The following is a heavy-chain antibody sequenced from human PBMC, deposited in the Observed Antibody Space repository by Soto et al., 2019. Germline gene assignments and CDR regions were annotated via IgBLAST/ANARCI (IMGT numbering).Heavy chain of an antibody. J-gene: IGHJ4*02. CDR2: IYWDDDK. V-gene: IGHV2-5*02. CDR3: AHSVVAGLGYYFHY. Sequence: QITLKESGPTLVKPTQTLTLTCTFSGFSLSSTRVAVGWIRQPPGKALEWLALIYWDDDKRYSPFLKSRLTLTENDSKTQVVLKMTHMDPVDTATYYCAHSVVAGLGYYFHYWGQGTLVTVSS. CDR1: GFSLSSTRVA. D-gene: IGHD6-19*01.